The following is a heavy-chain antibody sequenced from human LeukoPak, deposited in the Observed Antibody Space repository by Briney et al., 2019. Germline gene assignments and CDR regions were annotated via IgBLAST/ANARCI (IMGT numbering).Heavy chain of an antibody. V-gene: IGHV3-11*04. D-gene: IGHD3-3*01. J-gene: IGHJ4*02. CDR3: AREVTIFGVVIPFDY. Sequence: GGSLRLSCAASGFTFSDYYMSWIRQAPGKGLEWVSYISSSGSTIYYADSVKGRFTISRDNAKNSLYLQMNSLRAEDTAVYYCAREVTIFGVVIPFDYWGREPWSPSPQ. CDR1: GFTFSDYY. CDR2: ISSSGSTI.